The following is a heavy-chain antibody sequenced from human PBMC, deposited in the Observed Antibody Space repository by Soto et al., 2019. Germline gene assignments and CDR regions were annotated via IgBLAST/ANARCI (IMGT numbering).Heavy chain of an antibody. Sequence: PGGSLRLSCAASGFTFSSYAMSWVRQAPGKGLEWVSAISGSGGSTYYAVSVKSRITINPDTSKNQFSLQLNSVTPEDTAVYYCAREIAAVAGTGIDYWGQGTLVTVSS. J-gene: IGHJ4*02. CDR2: ISGSGGST. D-gene: IGHD6-19*01. V-gene: IGHV3-23*01. CDR1: GFTFSSYA. CDR3: AREIAAVAGTGIDY.